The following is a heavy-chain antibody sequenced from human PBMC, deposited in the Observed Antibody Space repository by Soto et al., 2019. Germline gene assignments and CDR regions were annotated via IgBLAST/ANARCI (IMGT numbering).Heavy chain of an antibody. J-gene: IGHJ4*02. V-gene: IGHV4-39*01. CDR3: ARVKDFGDLFDS. D-gene: IGHD4-17*01. Sequence: QLQLQESGPGQVKPSETLSLTCTVSGDSISRNSYYWGWVRQPPGKGLEWIGSIYHTGRTNHNPYLRSRVTISVDTSENQFSLRLTSVTAVDTAVYYCARVKDFGDLFDSWGQGTLVTVSS. CDR1: GDSISRNSYY. CDR2: IYHTGRT.